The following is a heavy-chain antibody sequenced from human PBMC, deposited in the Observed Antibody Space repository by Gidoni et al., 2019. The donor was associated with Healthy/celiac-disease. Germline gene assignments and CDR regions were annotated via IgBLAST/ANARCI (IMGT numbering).Heavy chain of an antibody. CDR2: IRGSGGST. V-gene: IGHV3-23*01. CDR3: AKYGSGMDDAFDI. CDR1: GFFFSSYA. J-gene: IGHJ3*02. Sequence: VQLLEYAVGLVQPGGSLRLSSSASGFFFSSYAMSWVRRAPGKGREGVAAIRGSGGSTYYADSVKGRFTISRDNSKNTLYLQMNSLRAEDTAVYYCAKYGSGMDDAFDIWGQGTMVTVSS. D-gene: IGHD3-10*01.